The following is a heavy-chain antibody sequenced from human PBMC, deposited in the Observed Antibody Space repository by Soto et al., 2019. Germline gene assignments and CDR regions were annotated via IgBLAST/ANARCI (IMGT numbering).Heavy chain of an antibody. V-gene: IGHV1-69*06. CDR2: IIPIFGTA. D-gene: IGHD1-26*01. Sequence: QVQLVQSGAEVKKPGSSVKVSCKASGGTFSSYAISWVRQAPGQGLEWMGGIIPIFGTANYAQKFQGRVTITADKSTSTAYMELSSLRSEDTAVYYCASDRQKELPTFYYGMDVWGQGTTVTVSS. CDR1: GGTFSSYA. J-gene: IGHJ6*02. CDR3: ASDRQKELPTFYYGMDV.